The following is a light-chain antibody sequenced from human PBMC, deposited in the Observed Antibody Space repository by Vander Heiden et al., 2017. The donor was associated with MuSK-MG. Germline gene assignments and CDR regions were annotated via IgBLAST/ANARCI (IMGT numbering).Light chain of an antibody. CDR3: QRDDTTGWT. J-gene: IGKJ1*01. V-gene: IGKV4-1*01. CDR1: QSVLYSSNNKNY. CDR2: WAS. Sequence: DIVMTQSPDSLAVSLGGRATINCKSSQSVLYSSNNKNYLAWYQQKSGQPPKLLIYWASTRESGVPDRFSGSGSGTEFTLTISSLQAEDVAVYYCQRDDTTGWTFGQGTRVE.